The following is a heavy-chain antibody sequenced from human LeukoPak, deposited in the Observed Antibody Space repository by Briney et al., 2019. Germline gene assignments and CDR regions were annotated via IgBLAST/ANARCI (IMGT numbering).Heavy chain of an antibody. CDR1: GYTLTELS. CDR2: FDPEDGET. V-gene: IGHV1-24*01. Sequence: ASVKVSCKVSGYTLTELSMHWVRQAPGKGLEWMGGFDPEDGETIYAQKFQGRVTMTEDTSTDTAYMELSSLRSEDTAVYYCAKDQPLPVVVHSPKAFDYWGQGTLVTVSS. CDR3: AKDQPLPVVVHSPKAFDY. D-gene: IGHD3-22*01. J-gene: IGHJ4*02.